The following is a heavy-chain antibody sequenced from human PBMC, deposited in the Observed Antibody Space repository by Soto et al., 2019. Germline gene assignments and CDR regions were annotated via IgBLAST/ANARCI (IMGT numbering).Heavy chain of an antibody. J-gene: IGHJ4*02. CDR3: AKDTAMRDYYDSSGYYTY. Sequence: PGGSLRLSCAASGFTFSSYAMSWVRQAPGKGLEWVSAISGSGGSTYYADSVKGRFTISRDNSKNTLYLQMNSLRAEDTAVYYCAKDTAMRDYYDSSGYYTYWGQGTLVTVSS. D-gene: IGHD3-22*01. V-gene: IGHV3-23*01. CDR1: GFTFSSYA. CDR2: ISGSGGST.